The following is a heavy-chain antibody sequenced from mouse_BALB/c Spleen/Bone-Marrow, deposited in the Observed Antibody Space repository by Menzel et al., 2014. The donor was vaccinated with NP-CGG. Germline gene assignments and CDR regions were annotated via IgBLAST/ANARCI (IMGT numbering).Heavy chain of an antibody. V-gene: IGHV5-6-5*01. J-gene: IGHJ1*01. Sequence: EVMLVESGGGLVKPGGSLKLSCAASGFTFSSYAMSWVRQTPEKRLEWVASISSGGSTYYPDSVKGRFTISRDNARNILYLQMSSLRSEDTAMYYCARGDYYGSSFCWYFDVWGAGTTVTVSS. D-gene: IGHD1-1*01. CDR2: ISSGGST. CDR1: GFTFSSYA. CDR3: ARGDYYGSSFCWYFDV.